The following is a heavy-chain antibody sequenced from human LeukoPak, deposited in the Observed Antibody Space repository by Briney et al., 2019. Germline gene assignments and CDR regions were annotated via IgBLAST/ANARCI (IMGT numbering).Heavy chain of an antibody. D-gene: IGHD4-23*01. CDR1: GFRFSSYA. CDR3: ARDSPDYGGKGFDY. J-gene: IGHJ4*02. CDR2: ISYDGSNK. Sequence: PGRSLRLSCAASGFRFSSYAMHWVRQAPGKGLEWVAVISYDGSNKYYADSVKGRFTISRDNSKNTLYLQMNSLRAEDTAMYYCARDSPDYGGKGFDYWGQGTLVTVSS. V-gene: IGHV3-30*14.